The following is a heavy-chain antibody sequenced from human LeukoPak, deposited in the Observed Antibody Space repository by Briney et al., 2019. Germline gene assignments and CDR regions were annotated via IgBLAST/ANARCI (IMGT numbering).Heavy chain of an antibody. V-gene: IGHV1-2*02. Sequence: GASVKVSCKASGYTFTGYYMHWVRQAPGQGLEWVGWINPDSGGTNYAQKFQGRVTMTRDTSIRTAYMELSRLRSDDTAVYYCARAGGRSWFDPWGQGTLVTVSS. CDR1: GYTFTGYY. CDR3: ARAGGRSWFDP. J-gene: IGHJ5*02. CDR2: INPDSGGT.